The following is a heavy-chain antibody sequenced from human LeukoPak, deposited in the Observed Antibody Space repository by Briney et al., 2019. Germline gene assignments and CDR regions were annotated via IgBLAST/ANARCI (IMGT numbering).Heavy chain of an antibody. Sequence: GGSLRLSCAASGFTFSSYAMSWVRQAPGKGLEWVSAISGSGGSTYYADSVKGRFTISRDNSKNTLYLQMNSLRAEDTTVYYCAKELYSSSLAGGGLDYWGQGTLVTVSS. CDR1: GFTFSSYA. J-gene: IGHJ4*02. D-gene: IGHD6-13*01. CDR3: AKELYSSSLAGGGLDY. V-gene: IGHV3-23*01. CDR2: ISGSGGST.